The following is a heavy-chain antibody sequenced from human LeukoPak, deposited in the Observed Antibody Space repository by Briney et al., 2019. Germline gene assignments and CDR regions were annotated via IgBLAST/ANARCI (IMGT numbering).Heavy chain of an antibody. V-gene: IGHV1-2*02. Sequence: GPVKVSCKASGYTFTDYFMHWVRQAPGQGLEWMGWINPNSGDTNYAQKFQGRVTMTRDTSISTAYMELSSLRSEDTAVYYCARTSYYDFWSGYYTRGYYGMDVWGQGTTVTVSS. J-gene: IGHJ6*02. CDR3: ARTSYYDFWSGYYTRGYYGMDV. CDR1: GYTFTDYF. CDR2: INPNSGDT. D-gene: IGHD3-3*01.